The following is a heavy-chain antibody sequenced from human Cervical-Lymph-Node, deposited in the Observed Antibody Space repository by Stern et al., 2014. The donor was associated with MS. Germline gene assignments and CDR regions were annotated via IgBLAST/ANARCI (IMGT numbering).Heavy chain of an antibody. J-gene: IGHJ3*02. Sequence: QVTLKESGPTLVKPTQTLTLTCTFSGFSLSTSGVGVGWIRQPPGNALEWLALIYWDDDQSYRSSLKGRHTLTNNTSKNQVVLCMTSMDPVDTATYYCAHRLGFIDAFDIWGQGTMVTVSS. CDR3: AHRLGFIDAFDI. CDR2: IYWDDDQ. D-gene: IGHD3-10*01. V-gene: IGHV2-5*09. CDR1: GFSLSTSGVG.